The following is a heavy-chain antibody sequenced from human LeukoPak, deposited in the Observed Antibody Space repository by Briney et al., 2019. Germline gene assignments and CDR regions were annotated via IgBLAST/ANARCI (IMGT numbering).Heavy chain of an antibody. CDR1: GFTFSTYA. J-gene: IGHJ4*02. D-gene: IGHD2-15*01. CDR3: ARSVVVAANIDY. CDR2: ISSNGGST. Sequence: GGSLRLSCAASGFTFSTYAMHCVRQAPGKGLEYVSAISSNGGSTYYANSVKGRFSISRDNSKNTLYLQLGSLRAEDMAVYYCARSVVVAANIDYWGQGTLVTVSS. V-gene: IGHV3-64*01.